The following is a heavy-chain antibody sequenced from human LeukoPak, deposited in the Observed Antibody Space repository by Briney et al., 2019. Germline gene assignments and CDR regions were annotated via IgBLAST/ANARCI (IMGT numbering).Heavy chain of an antibody. V-gene: IGHV3-33*01. J-gene: IGHJ4*02. D-gene: IGHD3-10*01. CDR3: ARDRGFGAPDY. Sequence: GRSLRLSCAAYGFTFSSYGMHWVRQAPGKGLEWVAVIWYDVSNKYYADSVKGRFTISRDNSKNTRYLQVNSLRAEDTAVYYCARDRGFGAPDYWGQGTLVTVSS. CDR1: GFTFSSYG. CDR2: IWYDVSNK.